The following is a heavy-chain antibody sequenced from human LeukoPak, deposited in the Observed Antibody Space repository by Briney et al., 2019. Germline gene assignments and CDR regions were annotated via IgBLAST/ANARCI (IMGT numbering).Heavy chain of an antibody. D-gene: IGHD3-16*01. CDR1: GGSISSYY. CDR3: ARHTTHGDYNPNDY. J-gene: IGHJ4*02. V-gene: IGHV4-59*08. CDR2: IYYSGST. Sequence: SETLSLTCTVSGGSISSYYWSWIRQPPGKGLEWIGNIYYSGSTNYNPSLKSRVTISVDTSKNQFSLKLSSVTAADTAVYYCARHTTHGDYNPNDYWGQGTLATVSS.